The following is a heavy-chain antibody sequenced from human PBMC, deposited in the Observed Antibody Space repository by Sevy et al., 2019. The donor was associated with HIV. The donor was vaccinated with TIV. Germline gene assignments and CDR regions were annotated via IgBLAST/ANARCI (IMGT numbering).Heavy chain of an antibody. D-gene: IGHD1-26*01. V-gene: IGHV3-74*01. CDR2: INSDGSST. CDR3: ARDRGTLQYYYYDMDV. J-gene: IGHJ6*02. Sequence: GGSLRLSCAASGFTFSSYWMHWVRQAPGKGLVWVSRINSDGSSTSYADSVKGRFTISRDNAKNTLYLQMNSLRAEDTAVYYCARDRGTLQYYYYDMDVWGQGTTVTVSS. CDR1: GFTFSSYW.